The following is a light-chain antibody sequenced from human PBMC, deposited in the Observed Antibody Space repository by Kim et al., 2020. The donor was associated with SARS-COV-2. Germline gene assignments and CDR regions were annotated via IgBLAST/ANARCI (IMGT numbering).Light chain of an antibody. Sequence: QSALTQPASVSGSPGQSITISCTGTSSDVGGYNYVSWYQQYPGKAPKLMIYDVSKRPSGVSNRFSGSKSGNTVSLTISGLQAEDEADYYCSSYTSSSTYWVFGGGTQLTVL. CDR1: SSDVGGYNY. CDR3: SSYTSSSTYWV. J-gene: IGLJ3*02. V-gene: IGLV2-14*01. CDR2: DVS.